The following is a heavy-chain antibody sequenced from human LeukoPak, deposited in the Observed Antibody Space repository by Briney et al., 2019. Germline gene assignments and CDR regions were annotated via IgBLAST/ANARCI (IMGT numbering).Heavy chain of an antibody. Sequence: GGSLRLSCARSVFTFSSYGMHWVRQAPGKGLEWVAVIWYDGSNKYYADSVKGRFTISRDNSKNTLYLQMNSLRAEDTAVYYCARGTGIAAAGSFDLWGRGTLVTVSS. CDR2: IWYDGSNK. V-gene: IGHV3-33*01. CDR3: ARGTGIAAAGSFDL. J-gene: IGHJ2*01. D-gene: IGHD6-13*01. CDR1: VFTFSSYG.